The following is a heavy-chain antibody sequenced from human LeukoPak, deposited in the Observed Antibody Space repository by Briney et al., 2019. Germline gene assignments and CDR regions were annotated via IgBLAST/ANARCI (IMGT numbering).Heavy chain of an antibody. D-gene: IGHD5-12*01. J-gene: IGHJ4*02. CDR2: IKQDGSEK. CDR1: GFSFSYYW. CDR3: AREGYSLNDH. V-gene: IGHV3-7*01. Sequence: GGSLRLSCAASGFSFSYYWMTWVRQAPGKGLEWVANIKQDGSEKYYVDSVKGRFTISRDNAKNSLYLQMNSLRAEDTAIYYCAREGYSLNDHWGQGTLVSVSS.